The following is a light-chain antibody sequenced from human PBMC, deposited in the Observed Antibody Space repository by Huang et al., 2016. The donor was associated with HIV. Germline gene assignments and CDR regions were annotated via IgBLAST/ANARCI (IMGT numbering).Light chain of an antibody. Sequence: IVLTQSPATLSLSPGERATLTCGASQSVRNNSLAWYQQKPGLAPRLLIYDAHVRATGSPDRFSGSGAGTDFTLTISRLEPEDFAMYYCQQYSTSSYTFGQGTKVDI. J-gene: IGKJ2*01. CDR3: QQYSTSSYT. CDR1: QSVRNNS. V-gene: IGKV3D-20*01. CDR2: DAH.